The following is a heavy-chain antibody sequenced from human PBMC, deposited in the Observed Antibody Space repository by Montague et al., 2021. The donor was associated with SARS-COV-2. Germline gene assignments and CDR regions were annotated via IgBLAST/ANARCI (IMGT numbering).Heavy chain of an antibody. CDR2: IYYSGXT. V-gene: IGHV4-39*07. J-gene: IGHJ3*02. CDR3: ARAPIVVSGKNAFDI. D-gene: IGHD6-19*01. CDR1: GGSISSSSYY. Sequence: SETLSLTCTVSGGSISSSSYYWGWIRQPPGKGLEWIGNIYYSGXTXYXXXXKXRVTISVDKSKNRFSLKLSSVTAADTAVYFCARAPIVVSGKNAFDIWGQGTMVTVSS.